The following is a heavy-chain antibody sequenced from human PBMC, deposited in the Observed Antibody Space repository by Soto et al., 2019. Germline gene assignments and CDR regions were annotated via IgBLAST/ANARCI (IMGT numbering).Heavy chain of an antibody. D-gene: IGHD6-13*01. Sequence: GGSLRLSCAASGFTFSSYGMHWVRQAPGKGLEWVAVIWYDGSNKYYADSVKGRFTISRDNSKNTLYLQMNSLRAEDTAVYYCARGEYSSSGVFDYWGQGTLVTVSS. CDR2: IWYDGSNK. CDR1: GFTFSSYG. CDR3: ARGEYSSSGVFDY. V-gene: IGHV3-33*01. J-gene: IGHJ4*02.